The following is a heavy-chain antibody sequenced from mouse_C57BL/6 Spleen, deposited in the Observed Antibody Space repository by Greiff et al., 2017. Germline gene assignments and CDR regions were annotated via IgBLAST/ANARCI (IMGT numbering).Heavy chain of an antibody. V-gene: IGHV1-22*01. CDR1: GYTFTDYN. J-gene: IGHJ3*01. CDR2: INPNNGGT. Sequence: VQLQQSGPELVKPGASVKMPCKASGYTFTDYNMHWVKQSHGKSLEWIGYINPNNGGTSYNQKLKGKATLTVNKSSSTAYMELRRLTSEDSAVYYCASPPSAGSAWFAYWGQGTLVTVSA. CDR3: ASPPSAGSAWFAY. D-gene: IGHD3-2*02.